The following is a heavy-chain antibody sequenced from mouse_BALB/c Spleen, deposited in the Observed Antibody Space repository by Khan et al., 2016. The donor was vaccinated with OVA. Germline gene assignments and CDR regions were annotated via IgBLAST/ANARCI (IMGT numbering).Heavy chain of an antibody. D-gene: IGHD1-1*01. J-gene: IGHJ3*01. CDR1: GFTFSTYG. V-gene: IGHV5-6*01. CDR3: TRLAYYYGSEGIAY. CDR2: VSTGGGYT. Sequence: EVQLVESGGDLVKPGGSLKLSCAASGFTFSTYGMSWVRQTPDKRLEWVATVSTGGGYTYYPDSVKGRFTISRDNAKNTLYLQMSSLTSEDTAMFYCTRLAYYYGSEGIAYWGQGTLVTVSA.